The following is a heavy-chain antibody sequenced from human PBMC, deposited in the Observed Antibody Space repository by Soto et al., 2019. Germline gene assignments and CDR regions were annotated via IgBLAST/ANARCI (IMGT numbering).Heavy chain of an antibody. CDR2: INPDSADT. J-gene: IGHJ6*02. D-gene: IGHD1-26*01. Sequence: GASLKVSCKASGYSFTGYYMHWVGQAPGEGPEWMGWINPDSADTKYAQKFQGRVTMTRDTSITTAYMELSSLRSDDTAVYYCATSSASYSHYAMDVWGQGTTVTVSS. CDR1: GYSFTGYY. CDR3: ATSSASYSHYAMDV. V-gene: IGHV1-2*02.